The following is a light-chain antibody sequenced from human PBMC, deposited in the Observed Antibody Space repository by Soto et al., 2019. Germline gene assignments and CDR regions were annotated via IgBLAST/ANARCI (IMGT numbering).Light chain of an antibody. V-gene: IGKV1-39*01. CDR1: QSISSY. J-gene: IGKJ3*01. CDR2: AAS. Sequence: DVQMTQSPSSLSASVGDRVTITCRASQSISSYLNWYQQKPGKAPKPLIYAASSLQSGVPSRFSGSGSGTDFTLTISSLQPEDFATYYCQQNYSTPRVTFGPGTKVDIK. CDR3: QQNYSTPRVT.